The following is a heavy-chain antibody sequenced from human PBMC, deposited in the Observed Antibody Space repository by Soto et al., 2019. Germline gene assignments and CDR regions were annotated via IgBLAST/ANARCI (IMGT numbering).Heavy chain of an antibody. CDR2: ISSNGGSL. CDR1: GFTFSSYA. J-gene: IGHJ3*02. CDR3: VTNSGYDLGGRGAFDI. Sequence: GGSLRLSCSASGFTFSSYAMHWVRQAPGKGLEYVSAISSNGGSLFYADSVKGRFIISSDNFMNTLYLQMSSLRAEDTAVYYCVTNSGYDLGGRGAFDIWGQGTMVTVSS. D-gene: IGHD5-12*01. V-gene: IGHV3-64D*08.